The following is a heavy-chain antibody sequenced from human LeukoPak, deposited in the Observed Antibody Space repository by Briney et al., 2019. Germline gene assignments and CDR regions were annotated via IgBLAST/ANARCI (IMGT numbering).Heavy chain of an antibody. D-gene: IGHD4-17*01. Sequence: GASVKVSCKASGFTFTGYYMHWVRQAPGQGLEWMGWINPNSGGTGYAQKLQGRVTMTRDTSISTAYMELSRLRSDGTAVFYCARDSYGDYVSFDYWGQGTLVTVSS. CDR3: ARDSYGDYVSFDY. CDR2: INPNSGGT. CDR1: GFTFTGYY. V-gene: IGHV1-2*02. J-gene: IGHJ4*02.